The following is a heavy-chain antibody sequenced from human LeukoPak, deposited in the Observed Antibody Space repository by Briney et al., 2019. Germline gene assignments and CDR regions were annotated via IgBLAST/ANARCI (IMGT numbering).Heavy chain of an antibody. D-gene: IGHD4-17*01. CDR3: AKITKATTPNY. J-gene: IGHJ4*02. Sequence: GGSLRLSCAASGLTFSNYAMNWVRQASGRGLEWVSGITDSGRKTYYADSVKGRFSISRDNSKDTVYLQMSDLRAEDTAVYYCAKITKATTPNYWGQGTLVTVSS. CDR1: GLTFSNYA. V-gene: IGHV3-23*01. CDR2: ITDSGRKT.